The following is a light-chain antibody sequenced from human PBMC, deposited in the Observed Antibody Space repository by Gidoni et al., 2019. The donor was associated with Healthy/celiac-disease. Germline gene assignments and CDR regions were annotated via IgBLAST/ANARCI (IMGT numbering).Light chain of an antibody. V-gene: IGLV3-19*01. Sequence: SSELTQDPAVSVALGQTVRITCQGDRLRSYYASWYQQKPGQAPVLVIYGKNNRPSGILDRFSGSSSGNTASLTITGAQAEDEADYYCNSRDSSGNHVVFGGGTKLTVL. J-gene: IGLJ2*01. CDR3: NSRDSSGNHVV. CDR1: RLRSYY. CDR2: GKN.